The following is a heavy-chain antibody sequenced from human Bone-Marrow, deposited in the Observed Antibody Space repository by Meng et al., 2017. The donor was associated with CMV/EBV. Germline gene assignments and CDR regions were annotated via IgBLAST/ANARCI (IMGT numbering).Heavy chain of an antibody. CDR1: GFTFSSYE. D-gene: IGHD5-18*01. CDR3: LGLQLWSQAIVDYFDY. J-gene: IGHJ4*02. Sequence: GGSLRLSCAASGFTFSSYEMNWVRQPPGKGLEWVSYISSSGSTIYYADSVKGRFTISRDNAKNSLYLQMNSLRAEDTAVYYCLGLQLWSQAIVDYFDYWGQGTLVTVSS. V-gene: IGHV3-48*03. CDR2: ISSSGSTI.